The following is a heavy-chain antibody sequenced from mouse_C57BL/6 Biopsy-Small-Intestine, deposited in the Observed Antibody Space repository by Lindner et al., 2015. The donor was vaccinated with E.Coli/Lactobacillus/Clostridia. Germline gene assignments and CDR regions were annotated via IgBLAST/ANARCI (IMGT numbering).Heavy chain of an antibody. V-gene: IGHV1-42*01. CDR2: IYPSTGGT. CDR1: GFSFTGYY. CDR3: ARSFEHGSSYKAWFAY. Sequence: VQLQESGAEVVRPGTSVKISCKTSGFSFTGYYMNWVKQSPEKSLEWIGEIYPSTGGTTYNQKFRGKATMTEDKSSSTAYMELKSLTSEDSAVYYCARSFEHGSSYKAWFAYWGQGTLVTVSA. J-gene: IGHJ3*01. D-gene: IGHD1-1*01.